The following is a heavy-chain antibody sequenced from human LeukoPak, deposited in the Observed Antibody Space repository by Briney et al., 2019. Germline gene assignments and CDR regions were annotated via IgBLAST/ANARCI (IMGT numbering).Heavy chain of an antibody. V-gene: IGHV4-34*01. D-gene: IGHD3-9*01. J-gene: IGHJ4*02. CDR1: GGSFSGYY. Sequence: SETLSLTCAVYGGSFSGYYWSWIRQPPGKGLEWIGEINHSGSTNYNPSLKSRVTISVDTSKNQFSLKLSSVTAADTAVYYCARARRYFDWSRTFDYWGQGTLVTVSS. CDR3: ARARRYFDWSRTFDY. CDR2: INHSGST.